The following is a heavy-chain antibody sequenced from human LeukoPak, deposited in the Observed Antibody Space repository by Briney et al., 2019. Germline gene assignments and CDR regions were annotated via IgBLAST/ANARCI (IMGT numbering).Heavy chain of an antibody. CDR1: WDSVSSNGAT. J-gene: IGHJ4*02. CDR2: TYYRTQWYS. V-gene: IGHV6-1*01. D-gene: IGHD3-10*01. CDR3: ARGSYGLGGFWDYYFDY. Sequence: SQTLSLTCAISWDSVSSNGATWNWIRQSPSRGLQWLGRTYYRTQWYSDYAVSVQSRIIVNRDTSRNHFSLQLNSVTPEDTAVYYCARGSYGLGGFWDYYFDYWGQGALVTVSS.